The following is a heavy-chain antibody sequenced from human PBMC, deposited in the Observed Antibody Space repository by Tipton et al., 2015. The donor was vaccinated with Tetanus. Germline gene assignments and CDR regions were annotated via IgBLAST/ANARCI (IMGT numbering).Heavy chain of an antibody. CDR3: ASSTVTR. CDR1: GFALGTYS. V-gene: IGHV3-48*01. Sequence: SLRLSCAASGFALGTYSMNWVRQAPGKGLEWISYISTTSNTKYYADSVKGRFTISRDNAKNLLYLQMSSLRREDTAVYYCASSTVTRWGPGTLVTVSS. CDR2: ISTTSNTK. J-gene: IGHJ4*02. D-gene: IGHD4-17*01.